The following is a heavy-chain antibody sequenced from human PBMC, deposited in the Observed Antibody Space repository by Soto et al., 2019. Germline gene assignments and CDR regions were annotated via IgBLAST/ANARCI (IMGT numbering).Heavy chain of an antibody. CDR1: GFTFTDYW. CDR2: INSDGSRT. D-gene: IGHD4-4*01. CDR3: ARETYRGFYFDY. J-gene: IGHJ4*02. V-gene: IGHV3-74*01. Sequence: LRLSCAASGFTFTDYWTHWVRQAPGEGLVWVSRINSDGSRTSYADSVTGRFTISRDNAKNTLYLQMNSLRVEDTALYYCARETYRGFYFDYWGQGTLVTVSS.